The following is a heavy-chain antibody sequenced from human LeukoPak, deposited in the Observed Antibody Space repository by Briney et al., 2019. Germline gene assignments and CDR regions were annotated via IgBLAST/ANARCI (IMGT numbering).Heavy chain of an antibody. CDR3: ASSVSSSWYDY. D-gene: IGHD6-13*01. V-gene: IGHV4-59*08. CDR1: GGSISSYY. CDR2: IYYSGST. Sequence: SETLSLTCTVSGGSISSYYWSWIRRPPGKGLEWIGYIYYSGSTNYNPSLKSRVTISVDTSKNQFSLKLSSVTAADTAVYYCASSVSSSWYDYWGQGTLVTVSS. J-gene: IGHJ4*02.